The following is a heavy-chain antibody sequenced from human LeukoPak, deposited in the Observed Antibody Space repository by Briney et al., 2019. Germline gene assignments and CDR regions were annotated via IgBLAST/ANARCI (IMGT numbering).Heavy chain of an antibody. CDR2: IYTSGST. Sequence: PSETLSLTCTVSGGSISSYYWSWIRQPAGKGLEWIGRIYTSGSTNYNPSLKSRVTMSVDTSKNQFSLKLSSVTAADTAVYYCARDPGLITFGGVIPSEGYYFDYWGQGTLVTVSS. CDR1: GGSISSYY. CDR3: ARDPGLITFGGVIPSEGYYFDY. V-gene: IGHV4-4*07. J-gene: IGHJ4*02. D-gene: IGHD3-16*02.